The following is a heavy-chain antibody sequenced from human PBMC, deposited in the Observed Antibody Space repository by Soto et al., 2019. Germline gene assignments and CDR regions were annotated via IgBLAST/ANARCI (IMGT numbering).Heavy chain of an antibody. CDR3: ARGSRPQGFDP. CDR1: GFTFSSYA. V-gene: IGHV3-30-3*01. Sequence: GGSLRLSCAASGFTFSSYAMHWVRQAPGKGLEWVAVISYDGSNKYYADSVKGRFTISRDNSKNTLYLQMNSLRAEDTAVYYCARGSRPQGFDPWGQGTLVIVSS. J-gene: IGHJ5*02. CDR2: ISYDGSNK.